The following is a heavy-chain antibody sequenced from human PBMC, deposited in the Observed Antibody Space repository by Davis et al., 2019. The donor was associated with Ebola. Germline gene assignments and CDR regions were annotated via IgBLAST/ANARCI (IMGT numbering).Heavy chain of an antibody. CDR1: VITFSSYA. V-gene: IGHV3-21*01. D-gene: IGHD3-3*01. CDR2: ISSSSSYI. J-gene: IGHJ4*02. CDR3: ARDFWVSEAAPYFFDS. Sequence: GESLKISCTDSVITFSSYAMNWVRQAPGKGLEWVSSISSSSSYIYYADSVKGRFTISRDNAKNSLYLQLNSLSDEDTAVYYCARDFWVSEAAPYFFDSWGQGTLVTVSS.